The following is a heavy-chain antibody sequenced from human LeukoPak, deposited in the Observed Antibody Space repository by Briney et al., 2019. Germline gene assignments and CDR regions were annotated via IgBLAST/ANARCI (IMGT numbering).Heavy chain of an antibody. D-gene: IGHD6-19*01. Sequence: GGSLRLSCAASGFTFSSYGMHWVRQAPGKGLEWVAVISYDGSNKYYADSVKGRFTISRDNTKNTLYLQMNSLRAEDTAVYYCAKVERGYSSLWGQGTLVTVSS. CDR2: ISYDGSNK. J-gene: IGHJ4*02. CDR3: AKVERGYSSL. V-gene: IGHV3-30*18. CDR1: GFTFSSYG.